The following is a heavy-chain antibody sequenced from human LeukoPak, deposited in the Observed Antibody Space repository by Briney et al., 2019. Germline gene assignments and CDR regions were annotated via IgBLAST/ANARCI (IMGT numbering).Heavy chain of an antibody. D-gene: IGHD1-26*01. CDR2: INHSGST. CDR3: ARHVSGSYYIYFDY. V-gene: IGHV4-34*01. CDR1: GGSFSGYY. J-gene: IGHJ4*02. Sequence: PSETLSLTCAVYGGSFSGYYWSWIRQPPGKGLEWIGEINHSGSTNYNPSLKSRVTISVDTSKNQFSLKLSSVTAADTAVYYCARHVSGSYYIYFDYWGQGTLVTVSS.